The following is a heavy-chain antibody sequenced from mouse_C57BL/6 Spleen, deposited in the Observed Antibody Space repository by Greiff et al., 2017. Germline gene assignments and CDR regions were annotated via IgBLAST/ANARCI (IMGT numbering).Heavy chain of an antibody. CDR3: ARRYSNYDYAMDY. Sequence: QVQLQQSGAELVRPGSSVKLSCKASGYTFTSYWMDWVKQRPGQGLEWIGNIYPSDSETHYNQKFKDKATLTVDKSSSTAYMQLSSLTSEDSAVYYCARRYSNYDYAMDYWGQGTSVTVSS. CDR2: IYPSDSET. J-gene: IGHJ4*01. CDR1: GYTFTSYW. V-gene: IGHV1-61*01. D-gene: IGHD2-5*01.